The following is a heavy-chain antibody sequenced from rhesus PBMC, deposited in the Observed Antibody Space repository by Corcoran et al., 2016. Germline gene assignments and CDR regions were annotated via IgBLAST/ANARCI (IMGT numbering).Heavy chain of an antibody. CDR3: ARHYYDSGYYVFGAFDF. D-gene: IGHD3-28*01. J-gene: IGHJ3*01. CDR2: ISGSGGST. CDR1: GGSISSNY. V-gene: IGHV4-173*01. Sequence: QLQLQESGPGLVKPSETLSLTCAVSGGSISSNYWSWIRQPPGKGLEWIGRISGSGGSTDYNPSLHSRVTVSTDKCKNQFSLKLSSVTAADTAVYYCARHYYDSGYYVFGAFDFWGQGLRVTVSS.